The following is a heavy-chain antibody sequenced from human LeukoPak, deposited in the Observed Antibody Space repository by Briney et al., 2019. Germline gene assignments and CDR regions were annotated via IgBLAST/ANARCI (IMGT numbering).Heavy chain of an antibody. J-gene: IGHJ2*01. D-gene: IGHD6-6*01. CDR2: INTDGSTT. CDR1: GFIFSNYW. CDR3: AKDRARAARPGDWYFDL. V-gene: IGHV3-74*01. Sequence: PGGSLRLSCAASGFIFSNYWMHWVRQAPGKGLVWVSRINTDGSTTSYADSVKGRFTISRDNAKNTLYLQMNSLRAEDTAVYYCAKDRARAARPGDWYFDLWGRGTLVTVSS.